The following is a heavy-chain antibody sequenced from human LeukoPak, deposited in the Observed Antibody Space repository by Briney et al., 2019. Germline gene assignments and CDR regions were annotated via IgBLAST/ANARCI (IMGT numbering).Heavy chain of an antibody. V-gene: IGHV3-23*01. J-gene: IGHJ4*02. Sequence: GGSLRLSCAASGFTFSNYAMTWVRQAPEKGLEWVSAISGSGGVTYYADSVKGRFTISRDNSKNTLYLQMNSLRAEDTAVYYCAAYSSCDYWGQGTLVTVSS. D-gene: IGHD6-6*01. CDR3: AAYSSCDY. CDR1: GFTFSNYA. CDR2: ISGSGGVT.